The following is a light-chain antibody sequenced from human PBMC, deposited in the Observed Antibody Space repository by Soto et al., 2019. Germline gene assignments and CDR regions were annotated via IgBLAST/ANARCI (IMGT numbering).Light chain of an antibody. V-gene: IGLV2-23*01. CDR2: QGY. CDR3: CAYAATYTYV. CDR1: SSDVGGYNY. Sequence: QSALTQPASVSGSPGQSITISCTGTSSDVGGYNYVSWYQQHPGKAPKVMILQGYKRPSGVSNRFSGSKFGNTASLTISGLQAEDEAEYYCCAYAATYTYVFGTGTKLTVL. J-gene: IGLJ1*01.